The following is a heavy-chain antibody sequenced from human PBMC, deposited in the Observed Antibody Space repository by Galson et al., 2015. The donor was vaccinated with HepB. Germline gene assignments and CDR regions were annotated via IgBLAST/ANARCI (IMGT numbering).Heavy chain of an antibody. D-gene: IGHD3-10*01. CDR1: GFTFSSYA. J-gene: IGHJ4*02. Sequence: SLRLSCAASGFTFSSYAMHWVRQAPGKGLEWVAVISYDGSNKYYADSVKGRFTISRDNSKNTLYLQMNSLRAEDMAVYYCSGGSGSYYNVRRLTEYYFDYWGQGTLVTVSS. CDR2: ISYDGSNK. V-gene: IGHV3-30*04. CDR3: SGGSGSYYNVRRLTEYYFDY.